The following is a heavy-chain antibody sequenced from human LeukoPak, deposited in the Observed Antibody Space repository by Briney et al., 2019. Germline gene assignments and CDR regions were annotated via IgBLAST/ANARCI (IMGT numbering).Heavy chain of an antibody. V-gene: IGHV4-30-2*01. CDR3: VRVPAYSSSWYGY. D-gene: IGHD6-13*01. Sequence: PSETLSLTCAVSGGSISGGGYSWSWIRQPPGKNLEWIGYIYDSGSTYYNPSLKSRVTISIDRSKNQFSLKLSSVTAADTAVYYCVRVPAYSSSWYGYWGQGTLVTVSS. CDR1: GGSISGGGYS. J-gene: IGHJ4*02. CDR2: IYDSGST.